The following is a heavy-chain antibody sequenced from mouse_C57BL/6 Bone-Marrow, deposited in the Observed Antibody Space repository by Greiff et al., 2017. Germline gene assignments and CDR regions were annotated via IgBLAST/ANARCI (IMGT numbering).Heavy chain of an antibody. CDR1: GFTFTDYY. V-gene: IGHV7-3*01. Sequence: EVMLVESGGGLVQPGGSLSLSCAASGFTFTDYYMSWVRQPPGKALEWLGFIRNKANGYTTEYSASVKGRISISRDNSQSILYLQMNALRAEDSATSYSARYQDWYFDVWGTGTTVTVSA. J-gene: IGHJ1*03. CDR2: IRNKANGYTT. CDR3: ARYQDWYFDV.